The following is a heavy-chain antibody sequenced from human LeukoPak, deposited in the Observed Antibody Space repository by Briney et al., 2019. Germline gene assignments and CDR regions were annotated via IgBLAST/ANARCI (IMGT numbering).Heavy chain of an antibody. D-gene: IGHD6-13*01. J-gene: IGHJ6*02. CDR3: ARASKPGSWYYYYYGMDV. CDR1: GNSFTSYW. Sequence: GESLKISCKASGNSFTSYWIAWVRQMPGKGLEWMGIIYCGDSDTRYSPSFQGQVTISADKSISTAYLQWSSLKASDTAMYYCARASKPGSWYYYYYGMDVWGQGTTVTVSS. CDR2: IYCGDSDT. V-gene: IGHV5-51*01.